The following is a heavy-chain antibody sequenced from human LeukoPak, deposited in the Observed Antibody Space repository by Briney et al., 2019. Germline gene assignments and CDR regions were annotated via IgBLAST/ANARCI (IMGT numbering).Heavy chain of an antibody. CDR2: INPNSGNT. Sequence: ASVKLSCKASGYIFSDYDINWVRQATGHGLEWMAWINPNSGNTGIARKFRGRVTITRNISTHTVYMELSSLRSEDTAVYYCARGLSCGSTTCYGGVMPVAVNYFYYYMYVWGKGTTVTVSS. V-gene: IGHV1-8*03. J-gene: IGHJ6*03. CDR3: ARGLSCGSTTCYGGVMPVAVNYFYYYMYV. D-gene: IGHD2-2*01. CDR1: GYIFSDYD.